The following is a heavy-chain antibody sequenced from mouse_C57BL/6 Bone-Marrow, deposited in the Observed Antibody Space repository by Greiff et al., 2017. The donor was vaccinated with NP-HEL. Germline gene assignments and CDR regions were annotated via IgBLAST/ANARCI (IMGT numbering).Heavy chain of an antibody. Sequence: EVKLVESGGGLVKPGGSLKLSCAASGFTFSSYAMSWVRQTPEKRLEWVATISDGGSYTYYPDNVKGRFTISRDNAKNNLYLQMSHLKSEDTAMDYWARDPIYYYGSSFWYFDVWGTGTTVTVSS. CDR1: GFTFSSYA. CDR3: ARDPIYYYGSSFWYFDV. V-gene: IGHV5-4*01. J-gene: IGHJ1*03. D-gene: IGHD1-1*01. CDR2: ISDGGSYT.